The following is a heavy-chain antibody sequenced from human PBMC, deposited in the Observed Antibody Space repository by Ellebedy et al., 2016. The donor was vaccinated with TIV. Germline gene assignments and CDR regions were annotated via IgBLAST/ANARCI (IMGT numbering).Heavy chain of an antibody. J-gene: IGHJ2*01. D-gene: IGHD3-16*02. CDR1: GFTFSSYG. CDR2: IYTDDTT. V-gene: IGHV3-66*01. Sequence: GGSLRLSCAASGFTFSSYGMHWVRQAPGKGPEWVSGIYTDDTTYYADSVRGRFTIFRDNSKNTLYLQLKSLRTEDTAVYYCARASFFDVDLSGWYFDLWGRGTLVTVSS. CDR3: ARASFFDVDLSGWYFDL.